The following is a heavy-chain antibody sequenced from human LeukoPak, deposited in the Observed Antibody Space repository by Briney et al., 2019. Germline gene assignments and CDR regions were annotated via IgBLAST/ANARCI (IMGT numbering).Heavy chain of an antibody. CDR2: IYSGGST. Sequence: GGSLRLSCAASEFSVGSNYMTWVRQAPGKGLEWVSLIYSGGSTYYADSVKGRFTISRDNSKNTLYLQMNSLRAEDTAVYYCARGPSGYYNTGGQGTLVTVSS. D-gene: IGHD5-12*01. CDR1: EFSVGSNY. CDR3: ARGPSGYYNT. V-gene: IGHV3-66*01. J-gene: IGHJ4*02.